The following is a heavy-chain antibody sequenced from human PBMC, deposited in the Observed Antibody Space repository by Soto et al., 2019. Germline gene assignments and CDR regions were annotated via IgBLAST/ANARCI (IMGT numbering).Heavy chain of an antibody. D-gene: IGHD6-13*01. Sequence: QLQLQESGPGLVKPSETLSLTCTVSGGSISSSSYYWGWIRQPPGKGLEWIGSIYYSGSTYYNPSLKSRVTISVDTSKNQFSLKLSSVTAADTAVYYCARHGATVPLYSSSWYTPNTPNFDYWGQGTLVTVSS. V-gene: IGHV4-39*01. CDR1: GGSISSSSYY. J-gene: IGHJ4*02. CDR2: IYYSGST. CDR3: ARHGATVPLYSSSWYTPNTPNFDY.